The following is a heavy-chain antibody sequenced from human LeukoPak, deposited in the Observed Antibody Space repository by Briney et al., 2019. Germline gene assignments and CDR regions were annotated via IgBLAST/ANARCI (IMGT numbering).Heavy chain of an antibody. J-gene: IGHJ6*02. Sequence: XRXSXXXXXXTFXXXAMSWGRQXPGKGLEWVSAISGSGGSTYYADSVKAPFTISRDNSKTTLYLQINSLRAEDTAVYSCAKVAHGGLWFGELLRSSFYYYGMDVWGQGTTVTVSS. CDR3: AKVAHGGLWFGELLRSSFYYYGMDV. CDR2: ISGSGGST. CDR1: XXTFXXXA. V-gene: IGHV3-23*01. D-gene: IGHD3-10*01.